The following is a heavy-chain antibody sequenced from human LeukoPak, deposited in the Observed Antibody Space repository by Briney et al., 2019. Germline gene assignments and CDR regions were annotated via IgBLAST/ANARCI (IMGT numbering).Heavy chain of an antibody. J-gene: IGHJ4*02. CDR1: GFIFSDHY. CDR2: AKNKVNSYTT. Sequence: GGSLRLSCAASGFIFSDHYMDWVRQAPGKGLEWVGRAKNKVNSYTTIYAASVKGRFTISRDDSKNSLYLQMNSLKTEDTAVYYCTTGATGYDFWSGYYTRDDYWGQGTLVTVSS. CDR3: TTGATGYDFWSGYYTRDDY. V-gene: IGHV3-72*01. D-gene: IGHD3-3*01.